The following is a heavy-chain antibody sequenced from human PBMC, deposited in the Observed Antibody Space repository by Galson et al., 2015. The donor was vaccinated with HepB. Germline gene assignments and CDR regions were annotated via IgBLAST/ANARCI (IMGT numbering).Heavy chain of an antibody. CDR2: ISAGSSYI. J-gene: IGHJ3*02. D-gene: IGHD6-25*01. CDR1: GFSFRTYS. CDR3: ARDLGETSGYSNDAFDI. Sequence: SLRLSCAVSGFSFRTYSMNWVRQTPGKGLEWVSSISAGSSYIYYADSLKRRFTISRDNAKNSLYLQMTSLRAEDTGMYYCARDLGETSGYSNDAFDIWWQGTMVTVSS. V-gene: IGHV3-21*01.